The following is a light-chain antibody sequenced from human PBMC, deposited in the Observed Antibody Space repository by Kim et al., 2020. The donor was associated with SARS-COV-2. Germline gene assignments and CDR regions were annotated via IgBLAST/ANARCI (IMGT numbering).Light chain of an antibody. CDR1: QSVSSSF. J-gene: IGKJ1*01. CDR3: QQYATSPVT. V-gene: IGKV3-20*01. Sequence: EIVLTQSPGTLSSSPGERVTTSCRASQSVSSSFLAWYQQKPGQAPRLLIYGASNRATGIPDRFSGSGSGIEFTLTISRLEPEDFAVYYCQQYATSPVTFGQGTKVDIK. CDR2: GAS.